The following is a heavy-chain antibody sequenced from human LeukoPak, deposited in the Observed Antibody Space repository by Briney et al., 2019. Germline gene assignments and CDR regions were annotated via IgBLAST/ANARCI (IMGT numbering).Heavy chain of an antibody. CDR2: SSSSGSTI. Sequence: GGSLRLSCAASGFTFSNYWLNWVRQAPGKGLEWVSYSSSSGSTIYYADSVKGRFTVSRDNAKNSLYLQMNSLRAEDTAVYYCARDPGHCSSTSCYKFFDYWGQGTLVTVSS. D-gene: IGHD2-2*02. V-gene: IGHV3-48*04. CDR1: GFTFSNYW. CDR3: ARDPGHCSSTSCYKFFDY. J-gene: IGHJ4*02.